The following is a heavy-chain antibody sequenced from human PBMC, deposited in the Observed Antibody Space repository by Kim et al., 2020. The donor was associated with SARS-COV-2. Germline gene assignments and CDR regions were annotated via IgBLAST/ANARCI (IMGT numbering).Heavy chain of an antibody. D-gene: IGHD6-6*01. J-gene: IGHJ2*01. Sequence: SETLSLTCAVYGGSFSGYYWSWIRQPPGKGLEWIGEINHSGSTNYNPSLKSRVTISVDTSKNQFSLKLSSVTAADTAVYYCARGHRAIAARPNWKNWYFDHWGRGTLVTVSS. CDR3: ARGHRAIAARPNWKNWYFDH. CDR1: GGSFSGYY. CDR2: INHSGST. V-gene: IGHV4-34*01.